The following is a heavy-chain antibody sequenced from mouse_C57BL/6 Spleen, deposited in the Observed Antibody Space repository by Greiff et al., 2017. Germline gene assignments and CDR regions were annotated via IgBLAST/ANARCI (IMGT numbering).Heavy chain of an antibody. Sequence: VQLQQSGPELVRPGPSVKLSCKASCYTFTVSYINWVQQRPGQGLAWIARLYPGSGNTYYNEKFKGKATLTAEKSSSTAYMRLSSLTSEDSAVYFCASAPNLRAMDYWGEGTSGTVSS. CDR3: ASAPNLRAMDY. CDR2: LYPGSGNT. CDR1: CYTFTVSY. V-gene: IGHV1-76*01. J-gene: IGHJ4*01.